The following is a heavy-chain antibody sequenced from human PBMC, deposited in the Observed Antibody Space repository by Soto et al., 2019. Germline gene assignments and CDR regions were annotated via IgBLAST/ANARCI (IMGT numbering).Heavy chain of an antibody. Sequence: QVQLVQSGAEVKKPGASVKVSCKASGYTFTSYAMHWVRQAPGQRLEWMGWINAGNGNTKYSQKFQGRVTITRDTSASTAYMELSSLRSEDTAVYYCAREVVTLYDSIWGSYRYPHAFDIWGQGTMVTVSS. CDR3: AREVVTLYDSIWGSYRYPHAFDI. D-gene: IGHD3-16*02. CDR2: INAGNGNT. V-gene: IGHV1-3*01. J-gene: IGHJ3*02. CDR1: GYTFTSYA.